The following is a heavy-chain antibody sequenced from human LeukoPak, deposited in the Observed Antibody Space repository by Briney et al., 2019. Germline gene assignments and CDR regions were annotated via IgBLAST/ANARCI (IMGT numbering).Heavy chain of an antibody. D-gene: IGHD1-26*01. CDR3: VTAPRVGATEGPFDY. V-gene: IGHV1-8*01. CDR1: GYTFTSYD. CDR2: MNPNSGNT. J-gene: IGHJ4*02. Sequence: ASAKVSCKASGYTFTSYDINWVRQATGQGLEWMGWMNPNSGNTGYAQKFQGRVTMTRNTSISTAYMELSSLRSEDTAVYYCVTAPRVGATEGPFDYWGQGTLVTVSS.